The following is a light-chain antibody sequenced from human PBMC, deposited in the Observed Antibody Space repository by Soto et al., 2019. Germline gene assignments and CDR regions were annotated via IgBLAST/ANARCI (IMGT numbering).Light chain of an antibody. Sequence: DIQMTQSPSTLSVSVVDRFTSTCLASQTISSWLAWYQQKPGKAPKLLIYKASTLKSGVPSRFSGSGSGTEFTLTISSLQPEDFATYYCLCYITYPWTFGQGTKVDIK. J-gene: IGKJ1*01. CDR3: LCYITYPWT. V-gene: IGKV1-5*03. CDR1: QTISSW. CDR2: KAS.